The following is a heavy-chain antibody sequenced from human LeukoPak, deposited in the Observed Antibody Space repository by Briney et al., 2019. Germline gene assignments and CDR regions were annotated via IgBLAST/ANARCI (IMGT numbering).Heavy chain of an antibody. CDR3: ASQFWSGYQRTGWFDP. CDR1: GGTFSSYA. V-gene: IGHV1-69*13. J-gene: IGHJ5*02. CDR2: IIPIFGTA. D-gene: IGHD3-3*01. Sequence: ASVKVSCKASGGTFSSYAISWVRQAPGQGLEWMGGIIPIFGTANYAQKFQGRVTITADESTSTAYMELSSLRSEDTAVYYCASQFWSGYQRTGWFDPWGQGTLVTVSS.